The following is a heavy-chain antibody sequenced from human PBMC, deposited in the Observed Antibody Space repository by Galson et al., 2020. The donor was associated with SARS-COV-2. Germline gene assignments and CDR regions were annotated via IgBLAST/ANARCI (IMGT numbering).Heavy chain of an antibody. V-gene: IGHV3-21*01. CDR3: ARDEGIRGYNYGRLYYGMDV. Sequence: PGGSLRLSCAASGFPFSTYSMNWVRLAPGKGLEWVSSISTSSSYTYYVDSVKGRFNISRDNPRNSLYLQMNSLRAEDTAVYYCARDEGIRGYNYGRLYYGMDVWGQGTTVTVSS. CDR1: GFPFSTYS. J-gene: IGHJ6*02. CDR2: ISTSSSYT. D-gene: IGHD5-18*01.